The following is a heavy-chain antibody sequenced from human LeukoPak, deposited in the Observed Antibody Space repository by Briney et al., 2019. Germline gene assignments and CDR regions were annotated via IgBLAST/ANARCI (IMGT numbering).Heavy chain of an antibody. V-gene: IGHV3-23*01. CDR1: EFTFYSFA. Sequence: GGSLRLSCAASEFTFYSFAMTWVRQAPGKGLEWVSTISGSGGTTYYADSVKGRFTIPRDNSRNRLYLRLTSLRDEDTAIYYCTKGALRGYSAPGVFDVWGQGTMVTVSS. CDR3: TKGALRGYSAPGVFDV. CDR2: ISGSGGTT. D-gene: IGHD5-18*01. J-gene: IGHJ3*01.